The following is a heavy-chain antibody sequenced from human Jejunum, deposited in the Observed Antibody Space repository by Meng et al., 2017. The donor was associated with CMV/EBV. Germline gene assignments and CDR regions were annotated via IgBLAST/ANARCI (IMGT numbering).Heavy chain of an antibody. Sequence: FIVNTYTMNGVRQAPGKGLEWVSSISGSSYSIYYTDSVKGRFTVSRDNAKNSLNLQMNSLRAEDTAVYYCAKTDIATTIVGYGMDVWGQGTTVTVSS. D-gene: IGHD1-26*01. CDR2: ISGSSYSI. J-gene: IGHJ6*02. CDR3: AKTDIATTIVGYGMDV. V-gene: IGHV3-21*01. CDR1: FIVNTYT.